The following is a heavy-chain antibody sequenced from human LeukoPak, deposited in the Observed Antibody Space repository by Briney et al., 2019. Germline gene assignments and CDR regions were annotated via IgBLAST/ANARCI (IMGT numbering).Heavy chain of an antibody. D-gene: IGHD6-13*01. CDR1: GGSISSYY. V-gene: IGHV4-59*01. J-gene: IGHJ6*03. Sequence: NPSETLSLTCTVSGGSISSYYWSWIRQPPGKGLEWIGYIYYSGSTNYNPSLKSRVTISVDTSKNQFSLKLSSVTAADTAVYYCARDSSSWYRTPGYYYYYMDVWGKGTTVTISS. CDR3: ARDSSSWYRTPGYYYYYMDV. CDR2: IYYSGST.